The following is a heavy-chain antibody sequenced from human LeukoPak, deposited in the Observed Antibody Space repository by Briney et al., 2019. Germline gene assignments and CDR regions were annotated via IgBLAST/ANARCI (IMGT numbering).Heavy chain of an antibody. CDR3: ARGAGTGDPADYFDY. CDR2: IYYSGST. D-gene: IGHD7-27*01. Sequence: SETLSLTCTVSGGSISSSSYYWGWIRQPPGKGLEWIGSIYYSGSTYYNPSLKSRVTISVDTSKNQFSLKLSSVTAADTAVYYCARGAGTGDPADYFDYWGQGTLVTVSS. CDR1: GGSISSSSYY. V-gene: IGHV4-39*07. J-gene: IGHJ4*02.